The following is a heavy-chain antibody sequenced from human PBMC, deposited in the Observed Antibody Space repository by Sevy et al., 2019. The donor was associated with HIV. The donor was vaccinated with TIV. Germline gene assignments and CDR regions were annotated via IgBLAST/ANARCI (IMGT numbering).Heavy chain of an antibody. CDR1: GFTFSKVW. CDR2: IKSKTDGGTT. Sequence: GGSLRLSCAASGFTFSKVWMSWVRLAPGKGLEWVGHIKSKTDGGTTDYAAPVRGRFTISRDDSKNTLSLQMNSLKTEDTAVYYCTTGGSLFQHWGQGTLVTVSS. CDR3: TTGGSLFQH. V-gene: IGHV3-15*01. D-gene: IGHD3-16*01. J-gene: IGHJ1*01.